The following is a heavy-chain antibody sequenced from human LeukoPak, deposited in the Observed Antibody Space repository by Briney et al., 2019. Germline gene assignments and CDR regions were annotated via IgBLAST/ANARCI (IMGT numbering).Heavy chain of an antibody. CDR2: ISWNSVTI. D-gene: IGHD5-18*01. Sequence: GRSLRLSCEASGFTFDDYAMHWVRRAPGKGLEWVSGISWNSVTIDYADSVKGRFTISRDNAKNSLYLQMNSLRAEDTALYYCARVSWQAMAREDFDYWGQGTLVTVSS. CDR3: ARVSWQAMAREDFDY. V-gene: IGHV3-9*01. J-gene: IGHJ4*02. CDR1: GFTFDDYA.